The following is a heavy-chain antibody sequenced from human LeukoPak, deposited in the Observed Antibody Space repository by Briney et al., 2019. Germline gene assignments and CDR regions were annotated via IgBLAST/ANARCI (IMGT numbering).Heavy chain of an antibody. CDR1: GGTFSSYA. CDR3: ASSRLGSGYYPTEAFGY. J-gene: IGHJ4*02. CDR2: IIPIFGTA. Sequence: SVKVSCKASGGTFSSYAISWVRQAPGQGLEWMGGIIPIFGTANCAQKFQGRVTITADESTSTAYMELSSLRSEDTAVYYCASSRLGSGYYPTEAFGYWGQGTLVTVSS. D-gene: IGHD3-22*01. V-gene: IGHV1-69*13.